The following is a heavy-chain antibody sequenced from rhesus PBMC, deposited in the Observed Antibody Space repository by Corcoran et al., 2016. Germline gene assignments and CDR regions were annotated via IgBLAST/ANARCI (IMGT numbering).Heavy chain of an antibody. Sequence: QVQLQESGPGLVKPSETLSLTCAVSGGSISSGYYYWSWIRPPAGKGLEWIGYNTDNGRTTYYPSLKSRVTLSRDTSKNQFSLKLSSVTAADTAVYYCARMNTVCWYFDLWGPGTPLTISS. CDR2: NTDNGRT. D-gene: IGHD4-23*01. V-gene: IGHV4-122*02. J-gene: IGHJ2*01. CDR3: ARMNTVCWYFDL. CDR1: GGSISSGYYY.